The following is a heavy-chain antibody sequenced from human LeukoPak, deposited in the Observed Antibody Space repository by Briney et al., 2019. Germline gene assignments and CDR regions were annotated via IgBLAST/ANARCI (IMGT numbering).Heavy chain of an antibody. D-gene: IGHD6-6*01. CDR2: IYSGGST. V-gene: IGHV3-66*01. CDR1: GFTVSSNY. CDR3: AREREQLVTLSAFDI. J-gene: IGHJ3*02. Sequence: GGSLRLSCAASGFTVSSNYMSWVRQAPGKGLEWVSVIYSGGSTYYADSVKGRFTISRDNSKNTLYLQMNSLRAEDTAVYYCAREREQLVTLSAFDIWGQGTMVTVSS.